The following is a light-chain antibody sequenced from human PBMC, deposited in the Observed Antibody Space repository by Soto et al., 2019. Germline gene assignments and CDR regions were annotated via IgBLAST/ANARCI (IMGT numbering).Light chain of an antibody. J-gene: IGKJ1*01. CDR1: QSVSSN. V-gene: IGKV3-15*01. CDR3: QQYNNFWT. Sequence: PGETATLSCRASQSVSSNLAWYQQKPGQAPRLLIYGASTRATDIPARFSGSGSGTEFTLTISSLQSEDFAVYYCQQYNNFWTFGQGTKVEIK. CDR2: GAS.